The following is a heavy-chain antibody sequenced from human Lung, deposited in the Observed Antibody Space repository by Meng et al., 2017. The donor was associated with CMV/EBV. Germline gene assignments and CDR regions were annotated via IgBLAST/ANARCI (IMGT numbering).Heavy chain of an antibody. CDR3: ARDSNWYFDL. CDR2: LFSSGST. J-gene: IGHJ2*01. V-gene: IGHV4-61*02. CDR1: GGSMGSVSYF. Sequence: QLLESGRGRVKPSQTLSLTCSICGGSMGSVSYFWGCSRQHAGKGVEWIGRLFSSGSTTHYPSLKSRVTITADTSTNHFFLQLSSATAAAKAADYCARDSNWYFDLWGRGTLVTVSS.